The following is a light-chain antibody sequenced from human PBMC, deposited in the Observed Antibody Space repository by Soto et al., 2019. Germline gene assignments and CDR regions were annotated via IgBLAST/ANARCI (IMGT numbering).Light chain of an antibody. CDR1: SSDIGDSNY. V-gene: IGLV2-8*01. CDR2: EIN. Sequence: QSALTQPPSASGSPGRSVTISCTGTSSDIGDSNYVSWYQQHPGNAPKLIMYEINKRPSGVPGRFSGSKSGNTASLTVSGLQAEDEADPYGSSYEGKDKCVFGTGTKVTVL. CDR3: SSYEGKDKCV. J-gene: IGLJ1*01.